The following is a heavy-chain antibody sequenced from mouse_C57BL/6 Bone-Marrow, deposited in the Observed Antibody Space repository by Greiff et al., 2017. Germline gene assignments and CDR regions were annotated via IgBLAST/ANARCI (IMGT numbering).Heavy chain of an antibody. J-gene: IGHJ1*03. Sequence: EVMLVESEGGLVQPGSSMKLSCTASGFTFSDYYMAWVRQVPEKGLEWVANINYDGSSTYYLDSLKSRFIISRDNAKNILYLQMSSLKSEDTATYYCARVVATDGWYFDVWGTGTTVTVSS. CDR3: ARVVATDGWYFDV. CDR1: GFTFSDYY. V-gene: IGHV5-16*01. D-gene: IGHD1-1*01. CDR2: INYDGSST.